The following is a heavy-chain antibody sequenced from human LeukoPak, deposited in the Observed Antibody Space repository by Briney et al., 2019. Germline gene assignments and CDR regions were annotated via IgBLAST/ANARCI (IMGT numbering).Heavy chain of an antibody. V-gene: IGHV3-30-3*01. CDR1: GFTFSNYT. D-gene: IGHD2-21*01. CDR2: ISYNGGNE. J-gene: IGHJ4*02. CDR3: ARASGGTYSPPDY. Sequence: GGSLRLSCAAPGFTFSNYTMHWVRQAPGKGLEWVAVISYNGGNEYYADSVKGRFTISRDNSKNTLYLQMNSLRAEDTAVYYCARASGGTYSPPDYWGQGTLVTVSS.